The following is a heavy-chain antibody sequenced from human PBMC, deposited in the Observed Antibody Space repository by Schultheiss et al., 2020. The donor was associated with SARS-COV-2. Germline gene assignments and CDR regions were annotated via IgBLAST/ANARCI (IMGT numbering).Heavy chain of an antibody. J-gene: IGHJ4*02. CDR1: GYTFISYD. CDR2: MNPNSGNT. V-gene: IGHV1-8*01. CDR3: ARALHSGYDLVRIGPDY. D-gene: IGHD5-12*01. Sequence: ASVKVSCKASGYTFISYDINWVRQAPGQGLEWMGWMNPNSGNTGYAQKFQGRVTMTTDTSTSTAYMELSSLRSEDTAVYYCARALHSGYDLVRIGPDYWGQGTLVTVSS.